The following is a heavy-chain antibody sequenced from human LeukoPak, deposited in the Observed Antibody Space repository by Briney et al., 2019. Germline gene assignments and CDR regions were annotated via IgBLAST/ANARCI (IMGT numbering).Heavy chain of an antibody. J-gene: IGHJ6*02. Sequence: GGSLRLSCAASGFTFSSYWMSWVRQAPGKGLEGVANIKQDGSEKYYVDSVKGRFTISRDNAKNSLYLQMNRLRAEDTAVYYCARGGGILRFLEWLSSRGMDVWGQGTTVTVSS. CDR3: ARGGGILRFLEWLSSRGMDV. CDR1: GFTFSSYW. CDR2: IKQDGSEK. V-gene: IGHV3-7*01. D-gene: IGHD3-3*01.